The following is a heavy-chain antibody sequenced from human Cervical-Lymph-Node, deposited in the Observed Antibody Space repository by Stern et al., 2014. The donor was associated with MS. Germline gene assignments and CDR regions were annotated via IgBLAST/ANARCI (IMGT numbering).Heavy chain of an antibody. Sequence: VQLVESGAEVKKPGASVKVSCKASGYTFTSHYMHWVRQAPGQGLEWVGIINPSGDSASYAQKFQGRVTMTRATSTSTVYMYLGSLESEATAVYSCANGTGSKRPKGNYGGQGTLVTVSS. V-gene: IGHV1-46*01. CDR3: ANGTGSKRPKGNY. J-gene: IGHJ4*02. CDR2: INPSGDSA. D-gene: IGHD3/OR15-3a*01. CDR1: GYTFTSHY.